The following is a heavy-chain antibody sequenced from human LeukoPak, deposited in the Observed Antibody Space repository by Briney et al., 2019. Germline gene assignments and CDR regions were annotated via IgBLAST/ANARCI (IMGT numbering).Heavy chain of an antibody. CDR3: ARDFREGPVDY. CDR2: ISAYNGNT. CDR1: VYTFTSYG. J-gene: IGHJ4*02. V-gene: IGHV1-18*01. Sequence: ASVKVSCKASVYTFTSYGTSWVRQAPGQGLEWMGWISAYNGNTNYAQKLQGRVTMTTDTSTSTAYMELRSLRSDDTAVYYCARDFREGPVDYWGQGTLVTVSS.